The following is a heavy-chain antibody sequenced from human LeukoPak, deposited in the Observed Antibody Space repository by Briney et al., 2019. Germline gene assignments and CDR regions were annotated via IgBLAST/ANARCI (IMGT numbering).Heavy chain of an antibody. J-gene: IGHJ5*02. CDR3: AREGVAAAGYEYNWFDR. CDR1: GFTFSSYG. V-gene: IGHV3-48*03. D-gene: IGHD6-13*01. CDR2: ICSSGGTI. Sequence: GGSLRLSCAASGFTFSSYGMNWVRQAPGKGLEWVSYICSSGGTIYYADSVKGRFTISRDNATNSLYLQMNSLRAEDTAVYYCAREGVAAAGYEYNWFDRWGQATQVT.